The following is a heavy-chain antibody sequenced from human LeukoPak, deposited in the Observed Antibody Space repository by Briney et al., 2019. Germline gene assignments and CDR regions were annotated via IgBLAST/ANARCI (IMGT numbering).Heavy chain of an antibody. Sequence: GGSLRLSCAASGFTFSSYGMHWVRQAPGKGLEWVAFIRYDGSNKYYADSVKGRFTISRDNSKNTLYLQMNSLRAEDTAVYYCAKLGIIAVAGTEDDYWGQGTLVTVSS. CDR1: GFTFSSYG. D-gene: IGHD6-19*01. CDR3: AKLGIIAVAGTEDDY. J-gene: IGHJ4*02. V-gene: IGHV3-30*02. CDR2: IRYDGSNK.